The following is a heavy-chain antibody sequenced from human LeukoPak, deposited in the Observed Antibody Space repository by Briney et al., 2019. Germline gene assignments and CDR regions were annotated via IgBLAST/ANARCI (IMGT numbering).Heavy chain of an antibody. J-gene: IGHJ4*02. CDR3: AKDDGWNDASGYYFHY. CDR1: GFTFSSYG. V-gene: IGHV3-30*02. D-gene: IGHD1-1*01. Sequence: PGGSLRLSCAASGFTFSSYGMHWVRQAPSKGLEWVAFIRYDGTNKYYADSVKGRFTISRDNSKNTLSLQMSSLRAEDTALYYCAKDDGWNDASGYYFHYWGQGTLVTVSS. CDR2: IRYDGTNK.